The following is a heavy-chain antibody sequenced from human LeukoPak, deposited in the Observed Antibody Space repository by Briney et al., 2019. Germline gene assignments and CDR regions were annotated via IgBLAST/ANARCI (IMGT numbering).Heavy chain of an antibody. CDR2: ISYDGSNE. J-gene: IGHJ4*02. Sequence: AGGSLRLSCAASGFTFSSYVMHWVRQAPGKGLEWEAIISYDGSNEYYADSVKGRFTISRDNSKNTLYLQMNSLRAEDTAVYYCAKFRYCSSTSCYDYWGRGTLVTVSS. D-gene: IGHD2-2*01. CDR3: AKFRYCSSTSCYDY. V-gene: IGHV3-30*04. CDR1: GFTFSSYV.